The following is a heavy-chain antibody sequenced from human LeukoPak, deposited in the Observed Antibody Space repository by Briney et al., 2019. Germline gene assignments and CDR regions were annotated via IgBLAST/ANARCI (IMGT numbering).Heavy chain of an antibody. CDR3: AREGVSYYDRSGYHY. V-gene: IGHV4-59*01. CDR1: GASITTYY. D-gene: IGHD3-22*01. J-gene: IGHJ4*02. Sequence: PSETLSLTCTVSGASITTYYWSWIRHPPGKGLEWIGYAYYSGSTNYNPSLNSRVTISAATSMNQFSLKLNSVTAADTAVYYCAREGVSYYDRSGYHYWGQGTLVTVSS. CDR2: AYYSGST.